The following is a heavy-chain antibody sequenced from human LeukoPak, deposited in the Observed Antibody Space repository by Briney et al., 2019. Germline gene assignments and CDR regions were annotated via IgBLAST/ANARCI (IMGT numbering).Heavy chain of an antibody. Sequence: SETLSLTCAVYGGSFSGYYWSWIRQPPGKGLEWIGEINHSGSTNYNPSLKSRVTISVDTSKNQFSLKLSSVTAADTAVYYCARRKGYSSSLYNWFDPWGQGTLDTVSS. CDR3: ARRKGYSSSLYNWFDP. D-gene: IGHD6-6*01. J-gene: IGHJ5*02. CDR2: INHSGST. CDR1: GGSFSGYY. V-gene: IGHV4-34*01.